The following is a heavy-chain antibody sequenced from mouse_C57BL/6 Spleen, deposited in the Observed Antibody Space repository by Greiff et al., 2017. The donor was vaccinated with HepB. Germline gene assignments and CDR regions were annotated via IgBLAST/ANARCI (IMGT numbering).Heavy chain of an antibody. J-gene: IGHJ2*01. D-gene: IGHD2-10*02. Sequence: VKLQESGAELVKPGASVKLSCKASGYTFTEYTIHWVKQRSGQGLEWIGWFYPGSGSIKYNEKFKDKATLTADKSSSTVYMELSRLTSEDSAVYFCARHEEEDGYGNYLYYFDYWGQGTTLTVSS. V-gene: IGHV1-62-2*01. CDR3: ARHEEEDGYGNYLYYFDY. CDR1: GYTFTEYT. CDR2: FYPGSGSI.